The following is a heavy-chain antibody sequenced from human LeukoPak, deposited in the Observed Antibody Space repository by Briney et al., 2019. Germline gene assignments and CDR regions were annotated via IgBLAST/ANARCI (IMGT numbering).Heavy chain of an antibody. D-gene: IGHD3-22*01. CDR3: ATGQYYDSSGYFGY. Sequence: SVKVSCKASGGTFSSYAISWVRQAPGQGLEWMGGIIPIFGTANYAQKFQGRVTMTEDTSTGTAYMELSSLRSEDTAVYYCATGQYYDSSGYFGYWGQGTLVTVSS. CDR1: GGTFSSYA. J-gene: IGHJ4*02. CDR2: IIPIFGTA. V-gene: IGHV1-69*06.